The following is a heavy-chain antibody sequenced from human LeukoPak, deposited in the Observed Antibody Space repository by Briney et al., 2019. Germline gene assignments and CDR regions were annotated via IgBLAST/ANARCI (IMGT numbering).Heavy chain of an antibody. J-gene: IGHJ4*02. D-gene: IGHD3-16*02. CDR1: GGSISSSSYY. V-gene: IGHV4-39*01. Sequence: SETLSLTCTVSGGSISSSSYYWGWIRQPPGKGLEWIGSIYYSGSTYYNPSLKSRVTISVDTSKNQFSLKLSSVTAADTAVYYCARQGDDDVWGSYRFFDYWGQGTLVTVSS. CDR3: ARQGDDDVWGSYRFFDY. CDR2: IYYSGST.